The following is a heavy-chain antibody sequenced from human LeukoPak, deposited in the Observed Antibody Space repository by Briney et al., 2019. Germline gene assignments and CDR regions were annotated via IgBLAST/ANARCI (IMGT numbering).Heavy chain of an antibody. CDR1: GFTFSSYG. D-gene: IGHD3-10*01. CDR2: IWYDGSNK. V-gene: IGHV3-33*01. J-gene: IGHJ4*02. CDR3: ARMHYYGSGSSAYLDY. Sequence: GGSLRLSCAASGFTFSSYGMHWVRQAPGKGLEWVAVIWYDGSNKYYADSVKGRFTISRDNSKNTLYLQMNSLRAEHTAVYYCARMHYYGSGSSAYLDYWGQGPLVTVSS.